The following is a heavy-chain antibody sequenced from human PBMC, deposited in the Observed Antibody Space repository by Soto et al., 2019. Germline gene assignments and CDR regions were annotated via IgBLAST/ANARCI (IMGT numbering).Heavy chain of an antibody. J-gene: IGHJ6*02. V-gene: IGHV4-4*02. Sequence: QVQLQESGPGLVKPSGTLSLTCAVSGGSISSSNWWSWVRQPPGKGLEWIGEIYHSGSTNYNPSLQSRGPXSXDXXKNRFSLKLSSVTAADTAVYYCARVSGTYFYGMDVWGQGTTVTVSS. CDR2: IYHSGST. D-gene: IGHD1-26*01. CDR3: ARVSGTYFYGMDV. CDR1: GGSISSSNW.